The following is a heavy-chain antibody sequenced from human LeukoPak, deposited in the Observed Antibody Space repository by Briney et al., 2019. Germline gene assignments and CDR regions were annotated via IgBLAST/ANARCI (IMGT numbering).Heavy chain of an antibody. CDR2: IYYSGST. Sequence: PSETLSLTCTVSGGSISSGGYYWSWIRQHPGKGLEWIGYIYYSGSTYYNPSLKSRVTISVDTSKNQFSLKLSSVTAADTAVYYCARGRWGWTPFFDPWGQGTLVTVSS. J-gene: IGHJ5*02. V-gene: IGHV4-31*03. CDR3: ARGRWGWTPFFDP. D-gene: IGHD3-16*01. CDR1: GGSISSGGYY.